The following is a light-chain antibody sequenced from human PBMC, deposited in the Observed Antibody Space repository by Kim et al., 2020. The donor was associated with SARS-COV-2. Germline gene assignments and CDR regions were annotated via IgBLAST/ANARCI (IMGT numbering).Light chain of an antibody. CDR2: KAS. Sequence: DIQMTQSPSTLSASVGGRVTITCRASQSISSWLAWYQQKPGKAPKLLIYKASSLETWVPSRFSGSGSGTEFTLTISSLQPDDFATYYCQQYSKYPWTFGQGTKVEIK. V-gene: IGKV1-5*03. CDR1: QSISSW. J-gene: IGKJ1*01. CDR3: QQYSKYPWT.